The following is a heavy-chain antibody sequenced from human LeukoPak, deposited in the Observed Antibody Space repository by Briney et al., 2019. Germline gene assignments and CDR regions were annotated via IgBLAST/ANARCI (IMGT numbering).Heavy chain of an antibody. CDR3: ARRSYFDL. D-gene: IGHD3-10*01. CDR1: GGSISNYY. Sequence: SETLSLTCTVSGGSISNYYWSWIRQPPGKGLEWIGYISYSGSTNYNPSHKSRVTISVNTSKNQFSLKLSSVTAADTAVYYCARRSYFDLWGRGTLVTVSS. CDR2: ISYSGST. J-gene: IGHJ2*01. V-gene: IGHV4-59*08.